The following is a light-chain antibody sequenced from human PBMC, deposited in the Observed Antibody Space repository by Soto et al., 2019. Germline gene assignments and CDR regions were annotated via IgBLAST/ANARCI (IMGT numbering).Light chain of an antibody. CDR1: QGISNN. V-gene: IGKV3-15*01. CDR2: GAS. CDR3: QHFNNWPPELT. J-gene: IGKJ4*01. Sequence: EVVMTQSPATLFVSPGVRATLSCMASQGISNNLAWYQQKPGQAPRPLIFGASTRATGVPARFSGSGSGTEFILTINSLQSEDFATFYCQHFNNWPPELTFGGGTKVEIK.